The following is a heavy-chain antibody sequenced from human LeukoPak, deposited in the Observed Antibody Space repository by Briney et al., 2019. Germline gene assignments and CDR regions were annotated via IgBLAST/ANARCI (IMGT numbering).Heavy chain of an antibody. CDR2: ISSSSSYI. D-gene: IGHD5-12*01. V-gene: IGHV3-21*01. CDR1: GFTFSSYS. CDR3: ARVLRPPSDILATIGSYYYYGMDV. J-gene: IGHJ6*04. Sequence: GGSLRLSCAASGFTFSSYSMNWVRQAPGKGLEWVSSISSSSSYIYYADSVKGRFTISRDNAKNSLYLQMNSLRAEDTAVYYCARVLRPPSDILATIGSYYYYGMDVWGKGTAVTVSS.